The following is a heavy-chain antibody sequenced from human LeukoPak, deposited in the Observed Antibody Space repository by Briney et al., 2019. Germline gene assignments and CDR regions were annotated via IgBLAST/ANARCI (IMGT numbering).Heavy chain of an antibody. CDR2: IYYSGST. Sequence: SETLSLTCTVSGVSISSYYWSWIRQPPGKGLEWIGYIYYSGSTNYNPSLKSRVTISVDTSKNQFSLKLSSVTAADTAVYYCARGFSDYYDSSGYSAEYFQHWGQGTLVTVSS. CDR3: ARGFSDYYDSSGYSAEYFQH. V-gene: IGHV4-59*01. D-gene: IGHD3-22*01. J-gene: IGHJ1*01. CDR1: GVSISSYY.